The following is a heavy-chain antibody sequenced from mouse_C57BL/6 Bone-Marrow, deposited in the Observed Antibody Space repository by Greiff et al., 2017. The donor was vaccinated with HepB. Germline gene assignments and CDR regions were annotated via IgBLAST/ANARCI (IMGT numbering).Heavy chain of an antibody. J-gene: IGHJ4*01. CDR3: ARRASLRRGRARDYYAMDY. CDR1: GYTFTDYY. Sequence: EVQLQQSGPVLVKPGASVKMSCKASGYTFTDYYMNWVKQSNGKSLEWIGVINPYNGGTSYNQKFKGKATLTVDKSSSTAYMELNSLTSEDSAVYYCARRASLRRGRARDYYAMDYWGQGTSVTVSS. V-gene: IGHV1-19*01. D-gene: IGHD2-12*01. CDR2: INPYNGGT.